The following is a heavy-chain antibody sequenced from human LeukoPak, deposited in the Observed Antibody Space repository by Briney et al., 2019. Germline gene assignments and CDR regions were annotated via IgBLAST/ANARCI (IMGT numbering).Heavy chain of an antibody. CDR3: ARDAEQD. J-gene: IGHJ4*02. Sequence: PGGSLRLSCAASGFIFNTYSMNWVRQAPGKGLEWVSYISRDSSDIYYADSVKGRFTISRDNAKDLLYLQMNSLRAEDTAVYYCARDAEQDWGQGTLVTVSS. V-gene: IGHV3-21*01. CDR1: GFIFNTYS. CDR2: ISRDSSDI.